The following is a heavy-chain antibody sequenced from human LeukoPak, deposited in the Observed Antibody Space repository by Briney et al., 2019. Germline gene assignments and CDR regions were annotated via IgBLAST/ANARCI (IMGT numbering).Heavy chain of an antibody. J-gene: IGHJ3*02. CDR3: AAGYSSERSVAFDI. CDR1: GYTLASYD. D-gene: IGHD3-22*01. CDR2: MNPNGGNT. V-gene: IGHV1-8*01. Sequence: ASVKVSCKASGYTLASYDITWVRQAPGQGLEWMGWMNPNGGNTAYAETFQGRVTMTRNTSISTAYMELSILRSEDTAVYYCAAGYSSERSVAFDIWGQGTMVTVSS.